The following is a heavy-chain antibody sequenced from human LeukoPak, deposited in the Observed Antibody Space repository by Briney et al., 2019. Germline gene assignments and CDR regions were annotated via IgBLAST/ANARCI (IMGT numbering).Heavy chain of an antibody. Sequence: SETLFLTCTVSGGSISSYYWSWIRQPLGKGLEWIGYIYYSGSTNYNPSLKSRVTISVDTSKNQFSLKLSSVTAADTAVYYCARCPWWFGELLYGWFDPWGQGTLVTVSS. V-gene: IGHV4-59*08. J-gene: IGHJ5*02. D-gene: IGHD3-10*01. CDR1: GGSISSYY. CDR3: ARCPWWFGELLYGWFDP. CDR2: IYYSGST.